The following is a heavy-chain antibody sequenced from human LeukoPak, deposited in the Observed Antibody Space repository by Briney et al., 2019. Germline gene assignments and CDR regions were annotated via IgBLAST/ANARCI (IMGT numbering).Heavy chain of an antibody. D-gene: IGHD3-10*01. Sequence: TSETLSLTCTVSGGSVNSGSYYRNWIRQPPGKGLEWIGYIYYSGSTNYNPSLKSRVTISVDTSKNQFSLKLSSVTAADTAVYYCARGRSITMVRGVIITPRASIRYFDYWGQGTLVTVSS. CDR3: ARGRSITMVRGVIITPRASIRYFDY. J-gene: IGHJ4*02. CDR2: IYYSGST. V-gene: IGHV4-61*01. CDR1: GGSVNSGSYY.